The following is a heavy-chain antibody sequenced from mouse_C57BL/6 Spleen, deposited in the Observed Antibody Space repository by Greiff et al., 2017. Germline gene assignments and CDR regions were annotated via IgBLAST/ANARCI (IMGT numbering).Heavy chain of an antibody. CDR1: GYSITSGYD. D-gene: IGHD1-1*02. CDR2: ISYSGST. Sequence: EVHLVESGPGMVKPSQSLSLSCTVSGYSITSGYDWHWIRHFPGNKLEWMGYISYSGSTNYNPSLKSRISITPDTSKNHIFLQLNSVTTEDTATYYCARVVDYLAMDYWGQGTSVTVSS. CDR3: ARVVDYLAMDY. V-gene: IGHV3-1*01. J-gene: IGHJ4*01.